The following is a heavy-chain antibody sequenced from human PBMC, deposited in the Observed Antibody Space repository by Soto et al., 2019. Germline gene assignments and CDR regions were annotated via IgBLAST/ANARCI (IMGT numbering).Heavy chain of an antibody. Sequence: ASETLSLTCTVSGGSIYSNNYYGGWIRQPPGKGLEWIGSIHYSGSTYYNPSLKSRVTISVDTSKNQFSLKLSSVAAADTAVYYCARLWSGERPPDYWGQGTLVTVSS. J-gene: IGHJ4*02. CDR3: ARLWSGERPPDY. D-gene: IGHD3-10*01. CDR1: GGSIYSNNYY. V-gene: IGHV4-39*01. CDR2: IHYSGST.